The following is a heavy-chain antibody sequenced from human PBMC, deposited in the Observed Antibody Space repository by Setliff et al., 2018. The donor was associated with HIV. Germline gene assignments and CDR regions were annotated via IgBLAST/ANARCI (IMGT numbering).Heavy chain of an antibody. V-gene: IGHV1-18*04. CDR3: VRGVTRDISGYYRDEYFQH. D-gene: IGHD3-22*01. Sequence: GASVKVSCKASGYSFTGYYIHWVRQAPGQGLEWMGWINPNTGDTRFAQSLQGRVTLTTDTSTNTAYMEMRTLRSDDTAVYYCVRGVTRDISGYYRDEYFQHWGQGTPVTVSS. CDR1: GYSFTGYY. J-gene: IGHJ1*01. CDR2: INPNTGDT.